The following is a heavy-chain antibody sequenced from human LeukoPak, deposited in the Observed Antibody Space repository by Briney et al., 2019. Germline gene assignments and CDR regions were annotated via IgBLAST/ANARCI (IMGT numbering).Heavy chain of an antibody. CDR2: ISGSGGST. J-gene: IGHJ4*02. Sequence: QPGGSLRLSCAASGFTFSSYAMSWVRQAPGKGLEWVSAISGSGGSTYYADSVKGRFTISRDNSKNTLYLRMNSLRAEDTAVYYCAKVPRYCSGGSCQTQYFDYWGQGTLVTVSS. V-gene: IGHV3-23*01. CDR1: GFTFSSYA. D-gene: IGHD2-15*01. CDR3: AKVPRYCSGGSCQTQYFDY.